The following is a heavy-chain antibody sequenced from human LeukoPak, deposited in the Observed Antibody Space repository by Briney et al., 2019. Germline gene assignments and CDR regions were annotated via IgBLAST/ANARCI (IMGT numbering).Heavy chain of an antibody. J-gene: IGHJ5*02. V-gene: IGHV6-1*01. D-gene: IGHD6-19*01. CDR1: GDSVSSNSAA. CDR2: TYYRSKWYN. Sequence: SQTLSLTCAISGDSVSSNSAAWNWIRQSPSRGLEWLGRTYYRSKWYNDYAVSVKSRITINPDTSKNQFSLQPNSVTPEDTAVYYCARDLSLTYSSGWYWFDPWGQGTLVTVSS. CDR3: ARDLSLTYSSGWYWFDP.